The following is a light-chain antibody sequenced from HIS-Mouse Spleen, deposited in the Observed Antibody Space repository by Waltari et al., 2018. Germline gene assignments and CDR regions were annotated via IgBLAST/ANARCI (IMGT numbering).Light chain of an antibody. V-gene: IGLV3-10*01. J-gene: IGLJ2*01. CDR2: DDS. CDR1: DFRNKN. CDR3: YLRDSSSNHGV. Sequence: SYELTQPPSVSVSPGQTARITCRGNDFRNKNAYLYQQKPGQAPVLVIYDDSKRPSGIPERFSGSSSGNMATLTISGVEVEDEADYYCYLRDSSSNHGVFGGGTKLTVI.